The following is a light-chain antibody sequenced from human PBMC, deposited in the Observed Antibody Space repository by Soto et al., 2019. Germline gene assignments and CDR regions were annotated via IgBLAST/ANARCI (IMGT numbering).Light chain of an antibody. V-gene: IGLV2-14*01. CDR1: SSDVGAYNY. Sequence: QSVLTQPASVSGSPGQSITISCTGTSSDVGAYNYVSWYQQHPGKAPKLMIYEVSNRPSGVSNRFSGSKSGNTASLTISGLQAEDEADYYCSSYISSSTPYVFGDGTKVTVL. J-gene: IGLJ1*01. CDR2: EVS. CDR3: SSYISSSTPYV.